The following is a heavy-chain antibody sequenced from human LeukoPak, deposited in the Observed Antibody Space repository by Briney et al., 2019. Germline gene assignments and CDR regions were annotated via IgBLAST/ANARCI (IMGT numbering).Heavy chain of an antibody. Sequence: SETLSLTCTVSGGSISSSSYYWGWIRQPPGKGLEWIGSIYYSGSTYYNPSLKSRVTISVDTSKNQFPLKLSSVTAADTAVYYCASSFPASDAFDIWGQGTMVTVSS. CDR2: IYYSGST. J-gene: IGHJ3*02. D-gene: IGHD2/OR15-2a*01. CDR3: ASSFPASDAFDI. CDR1: GGSISSSSYY. V-gene: IGHV4-39*01.